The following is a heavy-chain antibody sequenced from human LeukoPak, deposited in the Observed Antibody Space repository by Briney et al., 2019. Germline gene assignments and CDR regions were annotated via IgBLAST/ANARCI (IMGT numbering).Heavy chain of an antibody. D-gene: IGHD3-22*01. CDR1: GGSISSYY. V-gene: IGHV4-59*01. CDR2: IYYNGGT. J-gene: IGHJ4*02. Sequence: SETLSLTCTVSGGSISSYYWNWIRQRPGKGLGWIGYIYYNGGTNYNPSLKSRVTISVDTSKNQFSLNLSSVTAADTAVYYCARSYYSDSSGYYYLVYWGQGTLVTVSS. CDR3: ARSYYSDSSGYYYLVY.